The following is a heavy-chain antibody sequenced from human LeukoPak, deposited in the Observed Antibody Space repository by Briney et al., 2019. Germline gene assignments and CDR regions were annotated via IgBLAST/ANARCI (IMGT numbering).Heavy chain of an antibody. Sequence: GASVKVSCKASGYTFTSYGISWVRQAPGQGLEWMGWISAYNGNTNYAQKLQGRVTMTTDTSTSTAYMELRSLRSDDTAVYYCARVGWEYQPLYEGGWFDPWGQGTLVTVSS. CDR1: GYTFTSYG. J-gene: IGHJ5*02. CDR3: ARVGWEYQPLYEGGWFDP. CDR2: ISAYNGNT. D-gene: IGHD2-2*02. V-gene: IGHV1-18*01.